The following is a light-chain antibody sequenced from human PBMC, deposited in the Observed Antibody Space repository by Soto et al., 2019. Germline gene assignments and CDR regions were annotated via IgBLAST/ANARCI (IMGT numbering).Light chain of an antibody. V-gene: IGKV3-20*01. CDR2: AAS. CDR1: QSVRNNY. Sequence: EIVLTQSPGTLSLYPGERATLSCRASQSVRNNYLAWYQQKPGQAPRLLIYAASGRATGIPDRFSGSGSGTDFTLTISRLEPEDGAVYQCQQYGSSPWTFGQGTKVEIK. J-gene: IGKJ1*01. CDR3: QQYGSSPWT.